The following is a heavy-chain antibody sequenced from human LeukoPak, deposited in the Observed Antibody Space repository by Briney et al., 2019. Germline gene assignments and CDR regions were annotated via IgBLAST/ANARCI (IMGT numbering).Heavy chain of an antibody. J-gene: IGHJ6*02. Sequence: WASVKVSCKASGGTFSSYAISWVRQAPGQGLEWMGVINPSDGSTNYAQRFQGRVTFTSDTSATVVYMDLSSLRSEDTAEYYCARDQGVAGFMDVWGQGTTVTVSS. D-gene: IGHD6-19*01. CDR3: ARDQGVAGFMDV. V-gene: IGHV1-46*01. CDR2: INPSDGST. CDR1: GGTFSSYA.